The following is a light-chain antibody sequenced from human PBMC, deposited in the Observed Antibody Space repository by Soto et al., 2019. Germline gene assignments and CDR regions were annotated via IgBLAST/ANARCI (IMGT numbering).Light chain of an antibody. CDR3: QQYSTWPYT. J-gene: IGKJ2*01. Sequence: EIAMTQSPATLSVSPGERATLSCRASQSVTSDLAWYQQKPGQAPRLLIYGASTRATGIPARFSGSGSGTECTLTISSLQSEDFALYFCQQYSTWPYTFGQGTKVEIK. V-gene: IGKV3-15*01. CDR1: QSVTSD. CDR2: GAS.